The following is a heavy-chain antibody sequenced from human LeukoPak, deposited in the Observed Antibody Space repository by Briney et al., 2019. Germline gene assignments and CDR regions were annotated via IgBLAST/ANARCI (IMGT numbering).Heavy chain of an antibody. CDR1: GGSISSGDYY. Sequence: SQTLSLTCTVSGGSISSGDYYWSWIRQPPGKGLEWIGYIYYSGSTYYNPSLKSRVTISVDTSKNQFSLKLSSVTAADTAVYYCARDQQLYYYDSSGLDYWGQGTLVTVSS. CDR3: ARDQQLYYYDSSGLDY. CDR2: IYYSGST. D-gene: IGHD3-22*01. J-gene: IGHJ4*02. V-gene: IGHV4-30-4*01.